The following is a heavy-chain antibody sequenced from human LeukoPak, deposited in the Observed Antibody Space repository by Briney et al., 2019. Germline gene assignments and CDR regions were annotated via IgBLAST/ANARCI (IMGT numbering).Heavy chain of an antibody. J-gene: IGHJ4*02. CDR1: GFTFCSYG. CDR3: AIDRTYYYDSSGYYYPTY. V-gene: IGHV3-33*01. CDR2: IWYDGSNK. D-gene: IGHD3-22*01. Sequence: PGGPLRLSCAASGFTFCSYGMLWVRHAPGKGREGVADIWYDGSNKYYADSVKGRFTISRDNSKNTLYLQMKSLRAEDTAVYYCAIDRTYYYDSSGYYYPTYWGQGTLVTVSS.